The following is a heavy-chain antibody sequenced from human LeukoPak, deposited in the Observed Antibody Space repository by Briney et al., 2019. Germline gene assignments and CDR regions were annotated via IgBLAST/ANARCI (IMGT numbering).Heavy chain of an antibody. Sequence: PSETQSLTCTVSGGSLSSYYWSWIRQPAGKGLEWIGRIYTSGSTNYNPSLKSRVTMSVDTSKNQFSLKLSSVTAADTAVYYCARDMSPNAFDIWGQGTMVTVSS. D-gene: IGHD3-10*02. CDR2: IYTSGST. CDR3: ARDMSPNAFDI. CDR1: GGSLSSYY. V-gene: IGHV4-4*07. J-gene: IGHJ3*02.